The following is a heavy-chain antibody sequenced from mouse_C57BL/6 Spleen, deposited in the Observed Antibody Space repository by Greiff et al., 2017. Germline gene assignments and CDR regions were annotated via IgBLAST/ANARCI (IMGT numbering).Heavy chain of an antibody. Sequence: VQLQQSGAELVRPGSSVKLSCKASGYTFTSYWMHWVKQRPIQGLEWIGNIDPSDSETHYNQKFKDKATLTVDKSTSTAYMQLSSLTSEDSAVYYCARRGSTMVTTYFDVWGTGTTVTVSS. V-gene: IGHV1-52*01. CDR2: IDPSDSET. D-gene: IGHD2-2*01. CDR3: ARRGSTMVTTYFDV. CDR1: GYTFTSYW. J-gene: IGHJ1*03.